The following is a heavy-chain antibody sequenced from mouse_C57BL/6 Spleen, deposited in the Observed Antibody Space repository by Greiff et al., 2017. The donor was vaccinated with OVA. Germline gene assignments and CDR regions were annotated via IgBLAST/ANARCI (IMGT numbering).Heavy chain of an antibody. D-gene: IGHD2-12*01. CDR2: IHPNSGST. CDR1: GYTFTCYW. CDR3: ESYDDFDY. V-gene: IGHV1-64*01. J-gene: IGHJ2*01. Sequence: QFQLQQPGAELVKPGASVKLSCKASGYTFTCYWMHWVKQRPGQGLEWIGMIHPNSGSTNYNEKFKSKATLTVDNSSSTAYMQLSSLTSEDSAVYNCESYDDFDYWGQGATLTVSS.